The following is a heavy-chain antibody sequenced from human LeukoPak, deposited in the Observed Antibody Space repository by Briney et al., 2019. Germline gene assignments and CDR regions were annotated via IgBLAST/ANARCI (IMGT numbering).Heavy chain of an antibody. J-gene: IGHJ4*02. V-gene: IGHV3-30-3*01. Sequence: GRSLRLSCAASGFTFSSYAMHWVRQAPGKGLEWVAVISYDGSNKYYADSVKGRFTISRDNSKNTLYLQMNSLRAEDTAVYYCAIAYDSSGSPFDYWGQGTLVTVSS. D-gene: IGHD3-22*01. CDR1: GFTFSSYA. CDR2: ISYDGSNK. CDR3: AIAYDSSGSPFDY.